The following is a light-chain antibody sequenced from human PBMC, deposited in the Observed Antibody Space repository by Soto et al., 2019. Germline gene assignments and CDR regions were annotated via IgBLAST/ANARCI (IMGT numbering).Light chain of an antibody. V-gene: IGKV1-6*01. Sequence: IQMTQSPSSLSASVGDRVTITCRASQSISSYLNWYQQKPGKAPNLLIYAASSLQSGVPSRFSGSGSGTEFTLTISSLQPEDFATYYCLQDYNYPLTFGGGTKVDIK. CDR1: QSISSY. CDR3: LQDYNYPLT. J-gene: IGKJ4*01. CDR2: AAS.